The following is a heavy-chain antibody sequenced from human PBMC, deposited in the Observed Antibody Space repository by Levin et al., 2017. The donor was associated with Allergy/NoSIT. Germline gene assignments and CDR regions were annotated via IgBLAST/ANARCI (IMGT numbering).Heavy chain of an antibody. J-gene: IGHJ5*02. CDR3: ARFAIDSSGYFYNFWVDL. V-gene: IGHV4-39*01. D-gene: IGHD3-22*01. Sequence: NPSETLSLNCTVAGGSFSTGSYYWGWVRQPPGKGLEWVGSVYYRGSTYYNPSLKGRVVMSADTSRNRFSLKLSSVTAADTAFYYCARFAIDSSGYFYNFWVDLWGQGTLVSVSS. CDR2: VYYRGST. CDR1: GGSFSTGSYY.